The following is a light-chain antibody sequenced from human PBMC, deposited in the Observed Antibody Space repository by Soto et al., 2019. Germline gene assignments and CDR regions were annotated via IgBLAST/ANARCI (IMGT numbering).Light chain of an antibody. CDR2: AAS. V-gene: IGKV1-27*01. J-gene: IGKJ1*01. CDR3: QKYNSAPWT. CDR1: QGISNY. Sequence: DIQMTQSPSSLSTSVGDRFTITCLASQGISNYLAWYQQKPGKVPKLLIYAASTLQSGVPSRFSGSGSGTDFTLTISSLQPEDVATYYCQKYNSAPWTFGQGTKVDIK.